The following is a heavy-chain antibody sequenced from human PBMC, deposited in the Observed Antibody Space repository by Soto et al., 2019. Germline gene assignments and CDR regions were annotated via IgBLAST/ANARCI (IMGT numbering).Heavy chain of an antibody. CDR2: ISYDGSNK. CDR3: ARDGLVPPSYGDYYNWFDP. Sequence: HPGGSLRLSCAASGFTFSSYAMHWVRQAPGKGLERVAVISYDGSNKYYADSVKGRFTISRDNSKNTLYLQMNSLRAEDTAVYYCARDGLVPPSYGDYYNWFDPWGQGTLVTVSS. D-gene: IGHD4-17*01. V-gene: IGHV3-30-3*01. CDR1: GFTFSSYA. J-gene: IGHJ5*02.